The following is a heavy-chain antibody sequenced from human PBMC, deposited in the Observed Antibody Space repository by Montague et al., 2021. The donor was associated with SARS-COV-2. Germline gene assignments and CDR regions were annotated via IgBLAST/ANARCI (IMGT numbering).Heavy chain of an antibody. CDR2: IGST. V-gene: IGHV4-59*01. D-gene: IGHD4-23*01. J-gene: IGHJ4*02. CDR3: AMLYGGGGGRDY. Sequence: SETLSLTCTVSGGSIDGSHWAWVRQSPGKGLEWIGQIGSTNYNPSLESRISTSVDTSKSQFSLNLASVTAPDSAIYYCAMLYGGGGGRDYWGQGTLVTVSS. CDR1: GGSIDGSH.